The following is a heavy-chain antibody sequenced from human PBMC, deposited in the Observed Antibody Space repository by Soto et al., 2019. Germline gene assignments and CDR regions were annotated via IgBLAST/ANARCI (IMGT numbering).Heavy chain of an antibody. J-gene: IGHJ6*02. CDR3: ARGTPNPGLDI. V-gene: IGHV3-7*03. D-gene: IGHD1-7*01. Sequence: PGESLRLSCVGSGCRFSGYPLNWGRQPPGQGLEWVANMNRHGTSRNYVASVRGRFSTSRDSTRNSLYLNMDSLRVEDTAIYYCARGTPNPGLDIWGRGTTVTVSS. CDR1: GCRFSGYP. CDR2: MNRHGTSR.